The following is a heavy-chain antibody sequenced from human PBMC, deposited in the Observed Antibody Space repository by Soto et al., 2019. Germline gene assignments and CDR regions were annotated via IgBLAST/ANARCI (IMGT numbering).Heavy chain of an antibody. CDR3: ARDHSYYYYCYGMDV. V-gene: IGHV7-4-1*01. J-gene: IGHJ6*02. CDR2: INTNTGNP. CDR1: GYTFTGYA. Sequence: ASVKVSCKASGYTFTGYAMNWVRQAPGQGLEWMGWINTNTGNPTYAQGFTGRFVFSLDTSVSTAYLQICSLKAEDTAVYYCARDHSYYYYCYGMDVWGQGTTVTVSS. D-gene: IGHD1-26*01.